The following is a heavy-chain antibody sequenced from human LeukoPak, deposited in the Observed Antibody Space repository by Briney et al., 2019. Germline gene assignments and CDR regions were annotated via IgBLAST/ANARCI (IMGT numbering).Heavy chain of an antibody. D-gene: IGHD2-15*01. Sequence: SETLSPTCAVYGGSFSGYYWSWIRQPPGKGLEWIGEINHSGSTNYNPSLKSRVTISVDTSKNQFSLKLSSVTAADTAVYYCAIEKGYCSGGSCYSGQHWGQGTLVTVSS. CDR3: AIEKGYCSGGSCYSGQH. V-gene: IGHV4-34*01. CDR1: GGSFSGYY. CDR2: INHSGST. J-gene: IGHJ1*01.